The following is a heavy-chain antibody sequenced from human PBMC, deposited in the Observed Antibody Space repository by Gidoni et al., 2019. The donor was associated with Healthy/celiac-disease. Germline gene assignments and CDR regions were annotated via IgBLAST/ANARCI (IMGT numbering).Heavy chain of an antibody. CDR2: IRSKAYGGTT. V-gene: IGHV3-49*04. Sequence: EVQLVESGGGLVQPGRSLRLSCKASGFTFGDYAMSWVRQAPGKGLEWVGFIRSKAYGGTTEYAASVKGRVTISRDDSKSIAYLQMNSLKTEDTAVYYCTRAQTTVTAPDYWGQGTLVTVSS. CDR3: TRAQTTVTAPDY. CDR1: GFTFGDYA. D-gene: IGHD4-17*01. J-gene: IGHJ4*02.